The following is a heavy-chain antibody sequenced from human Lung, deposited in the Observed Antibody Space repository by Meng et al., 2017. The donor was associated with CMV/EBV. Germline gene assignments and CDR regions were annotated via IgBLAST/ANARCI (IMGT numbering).Heavy chain of an antibody. CDR2: SAPASRDT. D-gene: IGHD2/OR15-2a*01. V-gene: IGHV1-2*04. CDR3: ARGIINSEGKRALDF. J-gene: IGHJ4*02. CDR1: FSGYN. Sequence: FSGYNIHWVRQTPGQGLEWVGMSAPASRDTAYGRNFQGWVTLTRDTSINTVFLELTRLKFDDTALYYCARGIINSEGKRALDFWGQGTLVTVSS.